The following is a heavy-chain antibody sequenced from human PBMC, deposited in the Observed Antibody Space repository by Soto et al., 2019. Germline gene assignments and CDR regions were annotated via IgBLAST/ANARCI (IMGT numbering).Heavy chain of an antibody. V-gene: IGHV4-4*07. CDR3: ARDPPRTDSSGYLRAFDI. J-gene: IGHJ3*02. CDR1: GGSISSYY. CDR2: IYTSGST. D-gene: IGHD3-22*01. Sequence: LSLTCTVSGGSISSYYWSWIRQPAGKGLEWIGRIYTSGSTNYNPSLKSRVTMSVDTSKNQFSLKLSSVTAADTAVYYCARDPPRTDSSGYLRAFDIWGQGTMVTVSS.